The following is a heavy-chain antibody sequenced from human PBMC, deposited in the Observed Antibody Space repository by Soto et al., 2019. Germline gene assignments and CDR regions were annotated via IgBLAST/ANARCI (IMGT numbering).Heavy chain of an antibody. CDR3: AGMPYTSGLRFDP. J-gene: IGHJ5*02. CDR1: GDSSSTSTYS. D-gene: IGHD6-19*01. Sequence: SETLSLTCSFSGDSSSTSTYSWSWIRQPPGKALEWVGFIYHSGVTSYNPSLKSRVSISLDMSNNQCTLNLRSVTAADTAVYYCAGMPYTSGLRFDPWGLGTLVTVSS. V-gene: IGHV4-30-2*01. CDR2: IYHSGVT.